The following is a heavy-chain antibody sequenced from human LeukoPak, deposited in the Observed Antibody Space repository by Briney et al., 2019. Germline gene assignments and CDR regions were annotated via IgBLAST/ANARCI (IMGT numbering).Heavy chain of an antibody. CDR1: GFTFGSYG. CDR3: ARGSRYGDYPSYCDF. J-gene: IGHJ4*02. Sequence: GGSLRLSYAASGFTFGSYGMHWVRQAPGKGLDWVAFVRYDGNNPYYSASVKGRFTISRDNSKNTVLLQMNNLRLEDAAVYYCARGSRYGDYPSYCDFWGQGTLVTVSS. CDR2: VRYDGNNP. D-gene: IGHD4-17*01. V-gene: IGHV3-30*02.